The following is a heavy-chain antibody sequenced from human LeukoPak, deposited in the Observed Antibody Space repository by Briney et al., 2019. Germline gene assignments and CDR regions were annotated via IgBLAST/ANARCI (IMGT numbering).Heavy chain of an antibody. D-gene: IGHD2-2*01. CDR1: GFTFSSYA. CDR2: LSGSGGTA. J-gene: IGHJ4*02. V-gene: IGHV3-23*01. Sequence: GTLRLSCAASGFTFSSYAMSWVRQAPGKGLEWVSALSGSGGTAYYADSVKGRFTISRDNSKSTLYLRMNSLRAEDTAVYYCAKDRGKYQLLGAAWEFDYWGQGTLVTVSS. CDR3: AKDRGKYQLLGAAWEFDY.